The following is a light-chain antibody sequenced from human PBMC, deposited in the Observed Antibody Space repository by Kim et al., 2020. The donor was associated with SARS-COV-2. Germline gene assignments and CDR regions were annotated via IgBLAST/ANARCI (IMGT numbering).Light chain of an antibody. V-gene: IGKV1-9*01. CDR2: AAS. CDR1: QGISSY. Sequence: DIQLTQSPSFLSASVGDRVTITCRASQGISSYLAWYQQKPGKAPKLLIYAASTLQSGVPSRFSGSGSGTEFTLTISSLQPEDFATYYCQQLNSYPQTWTFGQGTKVDIK. CDR3: QQLNSYPQTWT. J-gene: IGKJ1*01.